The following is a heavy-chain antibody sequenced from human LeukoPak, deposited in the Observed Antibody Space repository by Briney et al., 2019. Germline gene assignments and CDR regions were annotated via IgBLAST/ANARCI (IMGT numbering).Heavy chain of an antibody. CDR3: AKGHATEPQYSSGWYDDFYC. J-gene: IGHJ4*02. CDR2: VSHDGSHT. Sequence: HPGGSLRLSCAASGCTFSILGLHWVRQAPGKGLEWVAVVSHDGSHTYYGDSLKGRFTISRDQSKNTLYLQMNSLTPEDTAVYYCAKGHATEPQYSSGWYDDFYCWGQRTLVTVS. V-gene: IGHV3-30*18. D-gene: IGHD6-19*01. CDR1: GCTFSILG.